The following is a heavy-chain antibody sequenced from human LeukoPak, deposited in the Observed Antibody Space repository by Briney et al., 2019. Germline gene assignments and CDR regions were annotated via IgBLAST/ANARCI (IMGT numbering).Heavy chain of an antibody. CDR1: GGSISSYY. D-gene: IGHD6-19*01. Sequence: KPSETLSLTCTVSGGSISSYYWSWIRQPAGKGLEWIGRIYTSGSTNYNPSLKSRVTVSVDTSKNQFSLKLSSVTAADTAVYYCARVPKGYSSGWYFDYWGQGTLVTVSS. CDR2: IYTSGST. CDR3: ARVPKGYSSGWYFDY. J-gene: IGHJ4*02. V-gene: IGHV4-4*07.